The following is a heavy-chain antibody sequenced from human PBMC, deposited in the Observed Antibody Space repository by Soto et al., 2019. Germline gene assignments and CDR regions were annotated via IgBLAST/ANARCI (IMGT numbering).Heavy chain of an antibody. V-gene: IGHV4-39*01. J-gene: IGHJ6*02. D-gene: IGHD6-19*01. CDR3: ARAGRIAVAGRRYYYYYGMDV. CDR1: GGSISSSSYY. CDR2: IYYSGST. Sequence: SETLSLTCTVSGGSISSSSYYWGWIRQPPGKGLEWIGSIYYSGSTYYNPSLKSRVTISVDTSKNQFSLKLSSVTAADTAVYYCARAGRIAVAGRRYYYYYGMDVWGQGTTVTVSS.